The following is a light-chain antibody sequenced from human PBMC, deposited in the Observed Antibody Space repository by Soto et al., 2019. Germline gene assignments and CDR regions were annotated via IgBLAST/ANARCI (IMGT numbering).Light chain of an antibody. CDR3: MQALQTPLT. CDR1: QSLLHSNGYNY. CDR2: LGS. J-gene: IGKJ4*01. Sequence: DIVMTQSPLSLPVTPGEPASIYCRSSQSLLHSNGYNYLDWYMQKPGQSPHLLIYLGSNRASGVPDRFSGCGSGTDFTLKISRVEAEDVGVYYCMQALQTPLTFGGGTKVEIK. V-gene: IGKV2-28*01.